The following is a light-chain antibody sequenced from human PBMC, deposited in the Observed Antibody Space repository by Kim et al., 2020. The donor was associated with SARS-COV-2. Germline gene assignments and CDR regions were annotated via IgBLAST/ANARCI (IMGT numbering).Light chain of an antibody. CDR1: QSVRSY. CDR2: DAS. Sequence: SLSPGERATLSCRASQSVRSYLAWYQQKPGQAPRLLIYDASNRATGIPARFSGSGSGTDFTLTISSLEPEDFAVYYCQHRINWPLTFGGGTKLEIK. CDR3: QHRINWPLT. V-gene: IGKV3-11*01. J-gene: IGKJ4*01.